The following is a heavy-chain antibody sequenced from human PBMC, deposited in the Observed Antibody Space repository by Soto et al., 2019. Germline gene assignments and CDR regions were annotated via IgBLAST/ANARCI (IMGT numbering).Heavy chain of an antibody. Sequence: EVQLVESGGDLVQPGGSLRLSCAASGFTFSSYDMQWVRQVTGKGLEWVSSIGKGGDTYYAGSVKGRFTISRENAKNPLYRQMSGLRAGDTAVYYCVRDPAGHDMDVWGQGTTVTVSS. J-gene: IGHJ6*02. V-gene: IGHV3-13*01. D-gene: IGHD1-1*01. CDR3: VRDPAGHDMDV. CDR2: IGKGGDT. CDR1: GFTFSSYD.